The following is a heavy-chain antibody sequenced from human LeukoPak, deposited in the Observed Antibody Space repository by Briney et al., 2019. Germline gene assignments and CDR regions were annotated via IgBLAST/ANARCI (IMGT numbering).Heavy chain of an antibody. Sequence: SETLSLTCTVSGRSISSYYWSWIRQPPGKGLEWVGYIYYSGSTNYNPSLKSRVTISVDTSKNQFSLKLSSVTAADTAVYYCARVNTIFGVVIGDMDVWGKGTTVTVSS. CDR2: IYYSGST. CDR1: GRSISSYY. D-gene: IGHD3-3*01. J-gene: IGHJ6*03. CDR3: ARVNTIFGVVIGDMDV. V-gene: IGHV4-59*08.